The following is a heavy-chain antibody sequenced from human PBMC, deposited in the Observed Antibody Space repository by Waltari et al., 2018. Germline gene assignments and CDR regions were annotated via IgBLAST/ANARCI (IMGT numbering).Heavy chain of an antibody. V-gene: IGHV2-5*02. D-gene: IGHD3-10*01. CDR3: AHRMPMIRGAGPQGAQSPYHWFRA. J-gene: IGHJ1*01. CDR1: GIALTTAGVG. CDR2: ICWDDDK. Sequence: QITLKESGPTLVKPTQTLTLTCTLTGIALTTAGVGVDWIRQPPGKALEWLALICWDDDKRYNPPPNNRLTITNDPSQSQLLLSLTNLDPLDTAPYYRAHRMPMIRGAGPQGAQSPYHWFRAWGQGTLVTVSP.